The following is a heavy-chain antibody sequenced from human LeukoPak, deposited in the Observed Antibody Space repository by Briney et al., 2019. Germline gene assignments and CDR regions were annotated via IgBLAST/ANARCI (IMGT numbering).Heavy chain of an antibody. CDR2: IYYSGST. J-gene: IGHJ4*02. CDR1: GGSISSSSYY. Sequence: SETLSLTCTVSGGSISSSSYYWGWIRQPPGKGLEWIGSIYYSGSTYYNPSLKSRVTISVDTSKNQFSLKLSSVTAADTAVHYCARDPYIAAPSDWGQGTLVTVSS. CDR3: ARDPYIAAPSD. V-gene: IGHV4-39*07. D-gene: IGHD6-6*01.